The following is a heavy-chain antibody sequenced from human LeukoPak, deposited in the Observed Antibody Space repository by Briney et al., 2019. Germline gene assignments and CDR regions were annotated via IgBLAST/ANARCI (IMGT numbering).Heavy chain of an antibody. V-gene: IGHV1-24*01. CDR3: ATDGIPGATTTLDY. D-gene: IGHD1-26*01. CDR1: GITLNDLF. Sequence: ASVKVSCKVSGITLNDLFIQWVRQAPGKGLEWMGGFDPEDGETIYAPKFQARVTMTQDTYEDTAYMELSSLRSEDTAVYYCATDGIPGATTTLDYWGQGTLVTVSS. J-gene: IGHJ4*02. CDR2: FDPEDGET.